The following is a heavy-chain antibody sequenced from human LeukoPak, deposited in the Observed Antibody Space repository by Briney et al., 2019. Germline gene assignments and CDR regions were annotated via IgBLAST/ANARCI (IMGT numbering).Heavy chain of an antibody. CDR2: IYHSGST. CDR1: GGSISSGGYS. Sequence: SETLSLTCAVSGGSISSGGYSWSWIRQPPGKGLEWIGYIYHSGSTYYNPSLKSRVTISVDRSKNQFSLKLSSVTAADTAVYYCARGPSSAFDYWGLGTLVTVSS. CDR3: ARGPSSAFDY. J-gene: IGHJ4*02. V-gene: IGHV4-30-2*01. D-gene: IGHD6-25*01.